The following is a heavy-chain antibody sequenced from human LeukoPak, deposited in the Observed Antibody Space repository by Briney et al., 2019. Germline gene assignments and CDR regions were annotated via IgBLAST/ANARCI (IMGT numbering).Heavy chain of an antibody. CDR3: ARGGPGGSGYYYGMDV. CDR1: GYTFTGYY. Sequence: ASVKVSRKASGYTFTGYYMHWVRQAPGQGLEWMGWINPNSGGTNYAQKFQGWVTMTRDTSISTAYMELSRLRSDDTAVYYCARGGPGGSGYYYGMDVWGQGTTVTVSS. CDR2: INPNSGGT. J-gene: IGHJ6*02. D-gene: IGHD3-16*01. V-gene: IGHV1-2*04.